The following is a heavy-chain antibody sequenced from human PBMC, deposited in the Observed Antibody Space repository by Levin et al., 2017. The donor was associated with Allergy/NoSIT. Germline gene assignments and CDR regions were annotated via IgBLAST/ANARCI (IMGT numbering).Heavy chain of an antibody. CDR2: ISWDGGST. V-gene: IGHV3-43*01. CDR3: AKDDGDSSGYPLDY. J-gene: IGHJ4*02. D-gene: IGHD3-22*01. Sequence: GGSLRLSCAASGFTFDDYTMHWVRQAPGKGLEWVSLISWDGGSTYYADSVKGRFTISRDNSKNSLYLQMNSLRTEDTALYYCAKDDGDSSGYPLDYWGQGTLVTVSS. CDR1: GFTFDDYT.